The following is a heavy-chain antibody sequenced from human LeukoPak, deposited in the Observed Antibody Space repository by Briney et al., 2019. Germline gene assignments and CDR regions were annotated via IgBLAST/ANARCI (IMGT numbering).Heavy chain of an antibody. V-gene: IGHV4-59*01. Sequence: SETLSLTCIVSGGSISPYYWSWIRQPPGKGLEWIGYIYYSGSTNYDPSLKSRVTISVDTSKNQFSLKLSSVTAADTAVYYCARTNYGGYGTGNNWFDPWGQGALVTVSS. D-gene: IGHD4-17*01. CDR2: IYYSGST. CDR3: ARTNYGGYGTGNNWFDP. J-gene: IGHJ5*02. CDR1: GGSISPYY.